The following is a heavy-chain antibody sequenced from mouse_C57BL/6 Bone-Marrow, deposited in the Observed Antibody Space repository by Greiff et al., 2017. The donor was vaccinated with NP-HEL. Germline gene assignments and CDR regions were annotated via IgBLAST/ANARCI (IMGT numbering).Heavy chain of an antibody. J-gene: IGHJ4*01. D-gene: IGHD2-3*01. Sequence: EVMLVESGGGLVKPGGSLKLSCAASGFTFSDYGMHWVRQAPEKGLEWVAYISSGSSTIYYADTVKGRFTISRDNAKNTLFLQMTSLRSEDTAMYYCARDDGTLYYAMDYWGQGTSVTVSS. CDR1: GFTFSDYG. V-gene: IGHV5-17*01. CDR3: ARDDGTLYYAMDY. CDR2: ISSGSSTI.